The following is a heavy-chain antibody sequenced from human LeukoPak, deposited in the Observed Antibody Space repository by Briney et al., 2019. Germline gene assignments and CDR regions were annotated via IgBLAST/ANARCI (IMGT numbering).Heavy chain of an antibody. D-gene: IGHD5-12*01. CDR3: ASIQVGMMTFDI. Sequence: SETLSLTCTVSGGSISSSSYYWGWIRQPPGTGLEWIGSIYYSGSTYYNPSLKSRVTISVDTSKNQFSLKLSSVTAADTAVYYCASIQVGMMTFDIWGQGTMVTVSS. CDR2: IYYSGST. J-gene: IGHJ3*02. V-gene: IGHV4-39*01. CDR1: GGSISSSSYY.